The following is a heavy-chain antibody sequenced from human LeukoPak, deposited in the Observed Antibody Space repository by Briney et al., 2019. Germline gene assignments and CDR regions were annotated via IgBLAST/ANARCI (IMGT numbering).Heavy chain of an antibody. CDR3: LRGVIR. D-gene: IGHD3-10*01. V-gene: IGHV3-74*01. CDR2: INTDGRST. CDR1: GFTFSSYW. J-gene: IGHJ4*02. Sequence: GGSLRLSCEASGFTFSSYWMHWVRQAPGKGPVWVSRINTDGRSTDYADSVKGRFTISRDNARNTLYLQLNSLRAEDTAVYYCLRGVIRRGQGTLVTVSS.